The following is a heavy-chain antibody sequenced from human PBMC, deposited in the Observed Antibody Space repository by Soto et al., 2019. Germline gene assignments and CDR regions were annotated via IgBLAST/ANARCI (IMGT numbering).Heavy chain of an antibody. D-gene: IGHD2-15*01. Sequence: ESVGGLVQPGGSLRLSCAASGFTFSSYDMNWVRQAPGKGLEWVSGVSASGSITSYADSAKGRFTISRDNAKNTVFLQMTGLRAEDTAVYFCAKGDCSGGRCYRGFDYWGQGTLVTVSS. CDR3: AKGDCSGGRCYRGFDY. CDR2: VSASGSIT. CDR1: GFTFSSYD. J-gene: IGHJ4*02. V-gene: IGHV3-23*01.